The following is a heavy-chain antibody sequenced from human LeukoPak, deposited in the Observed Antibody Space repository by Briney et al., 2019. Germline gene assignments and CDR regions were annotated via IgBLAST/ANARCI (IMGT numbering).Heavy chain of an antibody. CDR1: GFTFTTYA. V-gene: IGHV3-23*01. J-gene: IGHJ4*02. D-gene: IGHD1-26*01. CDR3: ARDFVGYFDY. Sequence: PGGSLRLSCAASGFTFTTYALSWVRQAPGKGLEWVSAISSGGGATFYQDSVKGRFTISRDNAKNSLYLQMNSLRAEDTAVYYCARDFVGYFDYWGQGTLVTVSS. CDR2: ISSGGGAT.